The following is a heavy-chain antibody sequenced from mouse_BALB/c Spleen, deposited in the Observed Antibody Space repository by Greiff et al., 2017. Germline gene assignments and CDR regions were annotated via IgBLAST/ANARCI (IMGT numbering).Heavy chain of an antibody. CDR1: GFNIKDTY. CDR3: ARYDGYSPFDY. CDR2: IDPANGNT. D-gene: IGHD2-3*01. V-gene: IGHV14-3*02. Sequence: EVQLQESGAELVKPGASVKLSCTASGFNIKDTYMHWVKQRPEQGLEWIGRIDPANGNTKYDPKFQGKATITADTSSNTAYLQLSSLTSEDTAVYYCARYDGYSPFDYWGQGTTLTVSS. J-gene: IGHJ2*01.